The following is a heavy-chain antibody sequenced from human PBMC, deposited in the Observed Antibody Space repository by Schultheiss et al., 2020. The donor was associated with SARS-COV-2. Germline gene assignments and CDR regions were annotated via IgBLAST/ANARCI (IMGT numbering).Heavy chain of an antibody. CDR2: IYYSGST. D-gene: IGHD4-17*01. V-gene: IGHV4-39*07. CDR3: ARDRSHGDYPQSGRPSGMDV. J-gene: IGHJ6*02. Sequence: SETLSLTCTVSGGSISSYYWGWIRQPPGKGLEWIGSIYYSGSTYYNPSLKSRVTISVDTSKNQFSLKLSSVTAADTAVYYCARDRSHGDYPQSGRPSGMDVWGQGTTVTVSS. CDR1: GGSISSYY.